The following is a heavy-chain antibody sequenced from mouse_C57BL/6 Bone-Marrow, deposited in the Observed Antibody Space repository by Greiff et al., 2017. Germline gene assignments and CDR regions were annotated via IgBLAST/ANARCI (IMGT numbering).Heavy chain of an antibody. CDR2: IYPRSGNT. V-gene: IGHV1-81*01. Sequence: VQLVESGAELARPGASVKLSCKASGYTFTSYGISWVKQRPGQGLEWIGEIYPRSGNTYYNEKFKGKATLTADKSSSTAYMELRSLTSEDSAVYFCASSLPPAWFAYWGQGTLVTVSA. D-gene: IGHD2-1*01. CDR3: ASSLPPAWFAY. J-gene: IGHJ3*01. CDR1: GYTFTSYG.